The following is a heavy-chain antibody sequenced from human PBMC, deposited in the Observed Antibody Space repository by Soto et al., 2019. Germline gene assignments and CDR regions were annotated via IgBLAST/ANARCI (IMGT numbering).Heavy chain of an antibody. CDR2: IYYSGST. J-gene: IGHJ5*02. Sequence: PSETLSLTCTVSGGSISSYYWSWIRQPPGKGLEWIGYIYYSGSTNYNPSLKSRVTISVDTSKNQFSLKLSSVTAADTAAYYCARLYHWFDPWGQGTLVTVPS. D-gene: IGHD2-2*02. CDR3: ARLYHWFDP. V-gene: IGHV4-59*08. CDR1: GGSISSYY.